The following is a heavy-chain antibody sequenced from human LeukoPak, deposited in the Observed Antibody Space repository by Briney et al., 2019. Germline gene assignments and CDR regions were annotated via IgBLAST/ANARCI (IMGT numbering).Heavy chain of an antibody. J-gene: IGHJ6*02. D-gene: IGHD3-10*01. V-gene: IGHV3-23*01. Sequence: GGSLRLSCAASGFTFSSYAMSWVRQAPGKGLEWVSAISGSGGSTYYADSVKGRFTISRDNSKNTLYLQMNSLRAEDTAVYYCAKDGGTMVRGVIINDYYYYGMDVWGQGTTVTVSS. CDR1: GFTFSSYA. CDR3: AKDGGTMVRGVIINDYYYYGMDV. CDR2: ISGSGGST.